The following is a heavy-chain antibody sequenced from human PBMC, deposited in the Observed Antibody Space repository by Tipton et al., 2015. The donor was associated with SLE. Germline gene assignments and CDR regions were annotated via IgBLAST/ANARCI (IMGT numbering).Heavy chain of an antibody. Sequence: RSLRLSCAASGFTFSSYGMYWVRQAPGKGLEWVAVIWYDGSNKYYADSVKGRFTISRDNSKNTLYLQMNSLRAEDTAVYYCARSVTPAAIGWFDPWGQGTLVTVSS. CDR1: GFTFSSYG. CDR3: ARSVTPAAIGWFDP. J-gene: IGHJ5*02. D-gene: IGHD2-2*01. V-gene: IGHV3-33*01. CDR2: IWYDGSNK.